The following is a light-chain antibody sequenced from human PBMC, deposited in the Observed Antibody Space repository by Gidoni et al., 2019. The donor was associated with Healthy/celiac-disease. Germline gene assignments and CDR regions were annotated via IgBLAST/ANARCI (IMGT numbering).Light chain of an antibody. CDR3: SSYTSSSTLRV. J-gene: IGLJ2*01. V-gene: IGLV2-14*01. Sequence: QSALTQPASVSGSPGPSITISCTGTSSDVGGYNFVSWYQQHPGKAPKLMIYDVSNRPSGVSNRFSGSKSGNTASLTISGLQAEDEADYYCSSYTSSSTLRVFGGGTKLTAL. CDR1: SSDVGGYNF. CDR2: DVS.